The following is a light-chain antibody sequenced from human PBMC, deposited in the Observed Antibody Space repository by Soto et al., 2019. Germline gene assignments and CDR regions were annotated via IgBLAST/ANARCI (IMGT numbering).Light chain of an antibody. CDR1: SSDVGGYNY. CDR3: SAYTSSSTLGHVV. J-gene: IGLJ2*01. Sequence: QSALTQPASVSGSPGQSITISCTGTSSDVGGYNYVSWYQQHPGKAPKLMIYDVSNRPSGVSNRFSGSKSGNTASLTISGLQAEDEADYYLSAYTSSSTLGHVVFGGGTKLTVL. V-gene: IGLV2-14*01. CDR2: DVS.